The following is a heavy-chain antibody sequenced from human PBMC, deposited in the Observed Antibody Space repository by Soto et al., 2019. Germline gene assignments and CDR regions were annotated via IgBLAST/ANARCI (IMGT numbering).Heavy chain of an antibody. Sequence: EVQLLESGGGLVQPGGSLRLSCAASGFTFSSYAMSWVRQAPGKGLXWVSAISGSGGSTYYADSVKGRFTISRDNSKNTLYLQMNSLRAEDTAVYYCAKDQKDIVVVVAATVADAFDIWGQGTMVTVSS. CDR3: AKDQKDIVVVVAATVADAFDI. J-gene: IGHJ3*02. D-gene: IGHD2-15*01. CDR2: ISGSGGST. V-gene: IGHV3-23*01. CDR1: GFTFSSYA.